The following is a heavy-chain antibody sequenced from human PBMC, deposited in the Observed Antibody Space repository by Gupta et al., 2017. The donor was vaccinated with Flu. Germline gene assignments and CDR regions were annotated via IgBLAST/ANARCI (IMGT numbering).Heavy chain of an antibody. J-gene: IGHJ5*02. V-gene: IGHV3-23*01. Sequence: EVQLLESGGGLVQPGGSLRLSCAASGFTFSSYAMSWVRQAPGKGLEWVSAISGSGGSTYYADSVKGRFTISRDNSKNTLYVQMNSLRAEDTAVYYCASRDWLAVGAAWGQGTLVTVSS. CDR3: ASRDWLAVGAA. D-gene: IGHD1-26*01. CDR2: ISGSGGST. CDR1: GFTFSSYA.